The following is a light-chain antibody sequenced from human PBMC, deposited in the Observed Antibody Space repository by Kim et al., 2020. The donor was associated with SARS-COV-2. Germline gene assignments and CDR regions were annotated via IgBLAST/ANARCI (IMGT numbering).Light chain of an antibody. V-gene: IGLV2-14*03. Sequence: QSALTQPASVSGSPGQSLTISCTGTSSDVGGYNYVSWYQQHPGKAPKLMIYDVSNRPSGVSNRFSGSKSGNTASLTISGLQAEDEDDYYFSSYTSSSTLEGVFGGGTQLTVL. CDR3: SSYTSSSTLEGV. CDR1: SSDVGGYNY. CDR2: DVS. J-gene: IGLJ3*02.